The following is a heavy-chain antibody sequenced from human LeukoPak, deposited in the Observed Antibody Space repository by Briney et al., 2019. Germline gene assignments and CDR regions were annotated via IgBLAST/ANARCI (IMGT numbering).Heavy chain of an antibody. CDR3: SSRYCGDYCYSDY. D-gene: IGHD2-21*02. CDR2: IYPGDSDT. Sequence: GESLKISCKGSGYSFTSYWIGWVRQMPGKGLEWMGIIYPGDSDTRYSPSFQGQVTISADKSISTAYLQWSSLKASDTAMYYCSSRYCGDYCYSDYWGQGTLVTVSS. CDR1: GYSFTSYW. J-gene: IGHJ4*02. V-gene: IGHV5-51*01.